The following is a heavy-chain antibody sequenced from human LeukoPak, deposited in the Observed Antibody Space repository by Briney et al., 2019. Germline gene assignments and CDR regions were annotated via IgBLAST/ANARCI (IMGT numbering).Heavy chain of an antibody. CDR2: ISIISSYI. CDR3: ARDYADYYFDY. J-gene: IGHJ4*02. V-gene: IGHV3-21*01. D-gene: IGHD2-2*01. Sequence: PGGSLRLSCAASGFTFSSNSMNWVRQAPGKGVEWVSSISIISSYIYYAHSVNGRFTISRDNAKSSLCLQMNSLRAEDTAVYYCARDYADYYFDYWGQGTLVTVSS. CDR1: GFTFSSNS.